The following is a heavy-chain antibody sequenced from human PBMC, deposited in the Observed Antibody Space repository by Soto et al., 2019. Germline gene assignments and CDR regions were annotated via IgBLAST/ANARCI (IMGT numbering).Heavy chain of an antibody. CDR3: AKDRGLGGSGWYEYYFDY. D-gene: IGHD6-19*01. CDR1: GFTFSSYA. V-gene: IGHV3-23*01. J-gene: IGHJ4*02. CDR2: ISGSGGST. Sequence: PGGSLRLSCAASGFTFSSYAMSWVRQAPGKGLEWVSAISGSGGSTYYADSVKGRFTISRDNSKNTLYMQMNSLRAEDTAVYYCAKDRGLGGSGWYEYYFDYWGQGTLVTVSS.